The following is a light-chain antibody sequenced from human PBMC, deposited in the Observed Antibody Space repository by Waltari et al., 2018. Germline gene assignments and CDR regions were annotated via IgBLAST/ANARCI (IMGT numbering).Light chain of an antibody. J-gene: IGKJ3*01. V-gene: IGKV1-27*01. CDR2: SAS. CDR3: QQYYSYPFT. Sequence: DIQMTQSPSSLSASVGDTVTITCRASQSFSSSLAWYQQKPGKAPNLLIYSASNLQSGVPSRFSDSKSGTDFTLTISSLQPEDIASYYCQQYYSYPFTFGPGTKLDIK. CDR1: QSFSSS.